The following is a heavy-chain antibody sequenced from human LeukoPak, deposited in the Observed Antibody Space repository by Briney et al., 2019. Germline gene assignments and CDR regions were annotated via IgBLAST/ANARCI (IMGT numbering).Heavy chain of an antibody. CDR1: GGSISSSSYY. V-gene: IGHV4-39*07. CDR2: INHSGST. D-gene: IGHD3-22*01. CDR3: ARGPTNTITMIVLFDY. Sequence: SETLSLTCTVSGGSISSSSYYWGWIRQPPGKGLEWIGEINHSGSTNYNPSLKSRVTISVDTSKNQFSLKLSSVTAADTAVYYCARGPTNTITMIVLFDYWGQGTLVTVSS. J-gene: IGHJ4*02.